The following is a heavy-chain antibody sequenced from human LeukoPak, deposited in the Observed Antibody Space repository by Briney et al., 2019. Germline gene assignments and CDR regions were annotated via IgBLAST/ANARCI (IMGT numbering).Heavy chain of an antibody. CDR3: ARDQTIFGVVTNSHFDY. D-gene: IGHD3-3*01. CDR1: GFTFSTYG. V-gene: IGHV3-30*02. Sequence: GGSLRLSCAASGFTFSTYGIHWVRQAPGKGLEWVAFIRYDGSNKYYADSVKGRFTISRDNSKNTLFLQMNSLRAEDTAVYYCARDQTIFGVVTNSHFDYWGQGTLVTVSS. CDR2: IRYDGSNK. J-gene: IGHJ4*02.